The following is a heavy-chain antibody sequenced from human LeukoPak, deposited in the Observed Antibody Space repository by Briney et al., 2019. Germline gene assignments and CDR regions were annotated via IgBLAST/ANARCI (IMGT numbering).Heavy chain of an antibody. CDR1: GFTFSSYW. Sequence: GGSLRLSCAASGFTFSSYWMHWVRQAPGKGLVWVSRTNSDGSSTSYADSVKGRFTISRDNAKNTLYLQMNSLRAEDTAVYYCARESEYYGSGSLQRYYYYGMDVWGKGTTVTVSS. V-gene: IGHV3-74*01. J-gene: IGHJ6*04. CDR2: TNSDGSST. D-gene: IGHD3-10*01. CDR3: ARESEYYGSGSLQRYYYYGMDV.